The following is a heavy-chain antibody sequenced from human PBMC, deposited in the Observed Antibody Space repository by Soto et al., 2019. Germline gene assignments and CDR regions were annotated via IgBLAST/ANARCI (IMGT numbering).Heavy chain of an antibody. CDR3: ARIRKGYDPYYYGMDV. V-gene: IGHV2-26*01. CDR1: GFSLSNARMG. Sequence: QVTLKESGPVLVNPTETLTLTCTVSGFSLSNARMGVSWIRQPPGKALEWLAHIFSNDEKSYSTSLKSRLTISKDTSKSQVVLTMTNMDPVDTATYYCARIRKGYDPYYYGMDVWGQGTTVTVSS. CDR2: IFSNDEK. J-gene: IGHJ6*02. D-gene: IGHD3-3*01.